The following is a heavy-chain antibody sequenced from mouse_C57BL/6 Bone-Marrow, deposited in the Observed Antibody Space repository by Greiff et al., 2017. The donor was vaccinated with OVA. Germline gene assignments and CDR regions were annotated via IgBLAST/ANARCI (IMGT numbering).Heavy chain of an antibody. D-gene: IGHD2-4*01. V-gene: IGHV5-16*01. CDR3: ARDNYDYPYYYAMDY. J-gene: IGHJ4*01. CDR2: INYDGSST. CDR1: GFTFSDYY. Sequence: EVQRVESEGGLVQPGSSMKLSCTASGFTFSDYYMAWVRQVPEKGLEWVANINYDGSSTYYLDSLKSRFIISRDNAKNILYLQMSSLKSEDTATYYCARDNYDYPYYYAMDYWGQGTSVTVSS.